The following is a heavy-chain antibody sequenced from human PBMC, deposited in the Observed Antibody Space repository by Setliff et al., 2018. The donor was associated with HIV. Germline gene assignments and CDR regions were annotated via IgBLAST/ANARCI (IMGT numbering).Heavy chain of an antibody. CDR2: ISHTGST. CDR1: GGSISSSSYY. CDR3: ASTGYSSGWSFDY. J-gene: IGHJ4*02. Sequence: ETLSLTCTVSGGSISSSSYYWGWIRQPPGKGLEWIGSISHTGSTYYNPSLKSRVTISVDTSKNQFSLKLSSVTAADTAVYYCASTGYSSGWSFDYWGQGTLVTVSS. D-gene: IGHD6-19*01. V-gene: IGHV4-39*07.